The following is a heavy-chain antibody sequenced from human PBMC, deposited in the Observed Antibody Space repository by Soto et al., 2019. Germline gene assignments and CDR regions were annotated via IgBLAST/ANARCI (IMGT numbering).Heavy chain of an antibody. V-gene: IGHV1-8*01. CDR1: GYTFTSYD. D-gene: IGHD4-17*01. CDR3: TRRDYGDPWAY. J-gene: IGHJ4*02. Sequence: QVQLVQSGAEVKKPGASVKVSCKASGYTFTSYDINWVRQATGQGLEWMGWMNPNRGYTGYEQKFHGRVTMTRDTSISTDYIDMSSLRSEDTAVYYCTRRDYGDPWAYWGQGTLVTVSS. CDR2: MNPNRGYT.